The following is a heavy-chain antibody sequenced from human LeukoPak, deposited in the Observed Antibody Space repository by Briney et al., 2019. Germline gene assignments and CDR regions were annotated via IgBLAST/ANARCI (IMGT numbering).Heavy chain of an antibody. CDR3: ARGLGFSSGYYYFDY. Sequence: SVKVSCKASGGTFSSYAISWVRQAPGQGLEWMGGIIPIFGTANYAQKFQGRVTITADESASTAYMELSSLRSEDTAVYYCARGLGFSSGYYYFDYWGQGTLVTVSS. D-gene: IGHD3-22*01. J-gene: IGHJ4*02. V-gene: IGHV1-69*13. CDR1: GGTFSSYA. CDR2: IIPIFGTA.